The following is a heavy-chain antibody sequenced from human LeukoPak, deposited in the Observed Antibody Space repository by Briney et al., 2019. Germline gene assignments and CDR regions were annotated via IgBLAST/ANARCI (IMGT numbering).Heavy chain of an antibody. CDR3: ARVLAYYYDSSGYSGPFDY. CDR2: IYHSGST. CDR1: GGSISSSNW. V-gene: IGHV4-4*02. D-gene: IGHD3-22*01. Sequence: SGTLSLTCAVSGGSISSSNWWSWVRQPPGKGLEWIGEIYHSGSTNYNPSLKSRVTISVDKSKNQFSLKLSSVTAADTAVYYCARVLAYYYDSSGYSGPFDYWGQGTLVTVSS. J-gene: IGHJ4*02.